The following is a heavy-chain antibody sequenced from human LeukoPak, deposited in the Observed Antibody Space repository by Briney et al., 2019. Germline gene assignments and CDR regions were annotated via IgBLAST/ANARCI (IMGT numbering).Heavy chain of an antibody. CDR1: GGTFSSYA. D-gene: IGHD6-6*01. CDR2: IIPIFGTA. V-gene: IGHV1-69*06. J-gene: IGHJ4*02. CDR3: AREPHGIAAHRHYFDY. Sequence: GASVKVSCKASGGTFSSYAISWVRQAPGQGLEWMGGIIPIFGTANYAQKFQGRVTITADKSTSTAYMELSSLRSEDTAVYYCAREPHGIAAHRHYFDYWGQGTLVTVSS.